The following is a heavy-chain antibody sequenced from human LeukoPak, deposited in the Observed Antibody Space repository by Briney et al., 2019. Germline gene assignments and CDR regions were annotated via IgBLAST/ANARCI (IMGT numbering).Heavy chain of an antibody. CDR3: ARELRFLEWLSKGYYYYYMDV. Sequence: SETLSLTCAVYGGSFSGYYWSWIRQPPGKGLEWIGEINHSGSTNYNPSLKSRVTISVDTSKNQFSLKLSSVTAADTAVYYCARELRFLEWLSKGYYYYYMDVWGKGTTVTVSS. CDR1: GGSFSGYY. CDR2: INHSGST. V-gene: IGHV4-34*01. D-gene: IGHD3-3*01. J-gene: IGHJ6*03.